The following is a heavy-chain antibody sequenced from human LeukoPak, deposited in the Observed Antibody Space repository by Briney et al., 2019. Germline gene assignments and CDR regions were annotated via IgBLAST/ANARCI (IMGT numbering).Heavy chain of an antibody. D-gene: IGHD5-12*01. CDR3: AKDTSGDSGYDSLMDV. J-gene: IGHJ6*04. V-gene: IGHV3-23*01. CDR2: ISGSGGST. Sequence: GGSLRLSCAASGFTVSSNYMSWVRQGPGKGLECVSAISGSGGSTYYADSVKGRFTISRDNAKNSLYLQMNSLRAEDTALYYCAKDTSGDSGYDSLMDVWGKGTTVTISS. CDR1: GFTVSSNY.